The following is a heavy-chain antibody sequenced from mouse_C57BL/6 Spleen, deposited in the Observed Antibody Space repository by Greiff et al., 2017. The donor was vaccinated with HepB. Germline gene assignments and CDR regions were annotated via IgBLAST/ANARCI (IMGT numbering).Heavy chain of an antibody. V-gene: IGHV1-42*01. CDR1: GYSFPGYY. CDR2: INPSTGGT. J-gene: IGHJ2*01. D-gene: IGHD4-1*01. Sequence: VQLQQSGPELVKPGASVKISCKASGYSFPGYYMNWVKQSPEKSLEWIGEINPSTGGTTYNQKFKAKATLTVDKSSSTAYMQLKSLTSEDSAVYYCATGTNYWGQGTTLTVSS. CDR3: ATGTNY.